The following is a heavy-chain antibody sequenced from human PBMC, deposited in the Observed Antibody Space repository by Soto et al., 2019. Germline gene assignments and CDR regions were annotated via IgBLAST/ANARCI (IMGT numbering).Heavy chain of an antibody. Sequence: SETLSLTCTVSGGSISSYYWSWIRQPPGKGLEWIGYIYYSGSTNYNPSLKSRVTISVDTSKNQFSLKLSSVTAADTAVYYCARVRAGKSDDAFDIWGQGTMVTVSS. V-gene: IGHV4-59*01. CDR3: ARVRAGKSDDAFDI. CDR2: IYYSGST. D-gene: IGHD3-10*01. J-gene: IGHJ3*02. CDR1: GGSISSYY.